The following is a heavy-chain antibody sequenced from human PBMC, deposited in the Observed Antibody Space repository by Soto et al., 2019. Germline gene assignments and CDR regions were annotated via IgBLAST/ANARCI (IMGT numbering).Heavy chain of an antibody. CDR1: GFTFSSYA. V-gene: IGHV3-23*01. Sequence: GGSLRLSCAASGFTFSSYAMSWVRQAPGKGLEWVSAISGSGGSTYYADSVKGRFTISRDNSKNTLYLQMNSLRAEDAAVYYCAKAHGSGSLDYYYGMDVWAQGTTVTVSS. J-gene: IGHJ6*02. D-gene: IGHD6-19*01. CDR3: AKAHGSGSLDYYYGMDV. CDR2: ISGSGGST.